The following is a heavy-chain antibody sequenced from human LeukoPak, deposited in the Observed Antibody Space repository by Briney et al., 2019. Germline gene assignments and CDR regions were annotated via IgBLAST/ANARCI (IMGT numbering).Heavy chain of an antibody. CDR3: AREAGPAANIN. D-gene: IGHD2-2*01. Sequence: GGSLRLSCAASGFTFSSYSMNWVRQAPGKGLEWVSSISSSSSYIYYADSVKGRFTISRDNAKNSLYLQMNSLRAEDTAVYYCAREAGPAANINWGQGTLVTVSS. V-gene: IGHV3-21*01. J-gene: IGHJ4*02. CDR1: GFTFSSYS. CDR2: ISSSSSYI.